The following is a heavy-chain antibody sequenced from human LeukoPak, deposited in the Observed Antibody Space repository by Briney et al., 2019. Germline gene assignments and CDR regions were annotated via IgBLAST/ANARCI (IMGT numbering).Heavy chain of an antibody. CDR1: GFTFSSYA. Sequence: SGGSLRLSCAASGFTFSSYAMHWVRQAPGRGLEWVAFISFDASNKYFADSVKGRFSISRDDSKNTVDLEMNSLRLEDTAVYFCARDASFSMDVWGQGTAVTVSS. J-gene: IGHJ6*02. CDR2: ISFDASNK. CDR3: ARDASFSMDV. V-gene: IGHV3-30-3*01. D-gene: IGHD6-6*01.